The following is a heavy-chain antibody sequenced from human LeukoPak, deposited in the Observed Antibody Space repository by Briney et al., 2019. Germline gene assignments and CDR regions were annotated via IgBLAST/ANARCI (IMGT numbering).Heavy chain of an antibody. CDR1: GFTFSSYW. D-gene: IGHD6-13*01. J-gene: IGHJ4*02. Sequence: GGSLRLSCAASGFTFSSYWMSWVRQAPGKGLEWVANIKQDGSEKYYVDSVKGRFTISRDNAKNSLYLQMNSLRAEDTAVYYCARAPTVGSSSWYEEYYFDYWGQGTLVTVSS. V-gene: IGHV3-7*01. CDR3: ARAPTVGSSSWYEEYYFDY. CDR2: IKQDGSEK.